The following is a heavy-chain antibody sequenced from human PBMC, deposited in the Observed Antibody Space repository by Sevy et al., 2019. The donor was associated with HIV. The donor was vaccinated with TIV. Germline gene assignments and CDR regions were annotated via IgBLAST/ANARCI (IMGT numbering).Heavy chain of an antibody. J-gene: IGHJ4*02. CDR2: IKSNTDGGTT. D-gene: IGHD1-1*01. CDR3: TTDSTQRGLSALLDY. Sequence: GGYLRLSCAASGFTFSNAWMSWVRQAPGKGLEWVGRIKSNTDGGTTDYAAPVKGRFTISRDDSKNTLYLQMNSLKTEDSAIYYCTTDSTQRGLSALLDYWGQGTLVTVSS. V-gene: IGHV3-15*01. CDR1: GFTFSNAW.